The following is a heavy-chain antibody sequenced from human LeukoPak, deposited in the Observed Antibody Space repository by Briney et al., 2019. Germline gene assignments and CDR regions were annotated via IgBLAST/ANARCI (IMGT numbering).Heavy chain of an antibody. CDR1: GFTFSGCA. J-gene: IGHJ4*02. Sequence: GGSLRLSCADSGFTFSGCAFPWVRQAPGKGLEWLAIINQDGSAKYCVDSVKGRFTISRDNAKNTLYLQMNSLRVEDTAMYYCARDSGYNAFDYWGQGTLVTVSS. CDR3: ARDSGYNAFDY. V-gene: IGHV3-7*03. CDR2: INQDGSAK. D-gene: IGHD5-12*01.